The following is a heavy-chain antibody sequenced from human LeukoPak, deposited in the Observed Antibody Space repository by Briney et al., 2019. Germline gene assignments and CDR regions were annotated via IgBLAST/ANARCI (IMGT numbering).Heavy chain of an antibody. D-gene: IGHD6-6*01. CDR2: MSPNSGDT. CDR1: GYTFTSYD. V-gene: IGHV1-8*01. CDR3: ARTGPQYSTSWWFDP. J-gene: IGHJ5*02. Sequence: ASVKVSCKASGYTFTSYDFNWVRQATGQRPEWMGWMSPNSGDTGYAQKFQDRVTMTRNTSISTAYMELSSLRSDDTAVYYCARTGPQYSTSWWFDPWGQGTLVTVPS.